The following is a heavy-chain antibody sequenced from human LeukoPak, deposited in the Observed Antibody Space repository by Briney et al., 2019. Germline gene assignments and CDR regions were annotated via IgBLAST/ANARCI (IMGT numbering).Heavy chain of an antibody. CDR1: GGSISSYY. CDR2: IYYSGST. CDR3: ASGDCSGGSCYLGY. V-gene: IGHV4-59*08. Sequence: SETLSLTCTVSGGSISSYYWSWIRQPPGKGLEWIGYIYYSGSTNYNPSLKSRVTISVDTSKNQFSPKLSSVTAADTAVYYCASGDCSGGSCYLGYWGQGTLVTVSS. D-gene: IGHD2-15*01. J-gene: IGHJ4*02.